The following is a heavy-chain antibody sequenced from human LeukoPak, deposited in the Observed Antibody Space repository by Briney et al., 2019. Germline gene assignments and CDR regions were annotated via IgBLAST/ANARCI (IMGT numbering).Heavy chain of an antibody. V-gene: IGHV3-20*04. Sequence: PGGSLRLSCAASGFTFDDYGMSWVRQAPGKGLEWVSGINWNGGSTGYADSVKGRFTISRDNAKNSLYLQMNSLRAEDTAVYYCAKDRLKYGSGSYCFDYWGQGTLVTVSS. CDR3: AKDRLKYGSGSYCFDY. CDR2: INWNGGST. D-gene: IGHD3-10*01. J-gene: IGHJ4*02. CDR1: GFTFDDYG.